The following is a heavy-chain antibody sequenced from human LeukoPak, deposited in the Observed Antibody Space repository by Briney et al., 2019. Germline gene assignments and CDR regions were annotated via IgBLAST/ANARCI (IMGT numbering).Heavy chain of an antibody. CDR2: IYRGDST. Sequence: GGSLRLSCAASGFTVSSNYMSWVRQAPGKGLELVSGIYRGDSTYYADSVKGRLTISRDNSKNTLYLQMNSLRAEDTAVYYCAKGGQYRGSTYHYYYMDVWGKGTTVTVSS. CDR3: AKGGQYRGSTYHYYYMDV. CDR1: GFTVSSNY. J-gene: IGHJ6*03. V-gene: IGHV3-53*01. D-gene: IGHD3-10*01.